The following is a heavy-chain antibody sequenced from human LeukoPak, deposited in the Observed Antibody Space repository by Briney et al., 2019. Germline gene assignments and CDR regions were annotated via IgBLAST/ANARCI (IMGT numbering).Heavy chain of an antibody. CDR2: IYYSGST. J-gene: IGHJ5*02. CDR3: ARRPIVGSTGFYFDP. Sequence: PSETLSLTCTDSGGSISSYYWSWIRQPPGKGLEWIGYIYYSGSTNYNPSLKSRVTISVYTSKNQFSLKLASLTAADTAVYYCARRPIVGSTGFYFDPWGPGTLVTVSS. D-gene: IGHD1-26*01. CDR1: GGSISSYY. V-gene: IGHV4-59*08.